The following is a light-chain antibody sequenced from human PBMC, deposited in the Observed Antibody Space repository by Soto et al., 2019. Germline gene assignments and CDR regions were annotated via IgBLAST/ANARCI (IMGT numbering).Light chain of an antibody. V-gene: IGKV3-20*01. CDR1: QSVSSSY. CDR2: GAS. Sequence: EIVLTQSPGTLSLSPGERATLSCRASQSVSSSYLAWYQQKPGQAPRLLIYGASSRATGIPDRFSGSGSGTDFTLTILRLEPEDFAVYYCQQYGSSLGVTFGGGTKVEIK. CDR3: QQYGSSLGVT. J-gene: IGKJ4*01.